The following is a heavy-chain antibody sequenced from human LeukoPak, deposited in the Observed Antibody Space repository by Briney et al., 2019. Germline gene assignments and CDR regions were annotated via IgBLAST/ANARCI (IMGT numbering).Heavy chain of an antibody. J-gene: IGHJ3*01. D-gene: IGHD6-6*01. V-gene: IGHV5-51*01. CDR2: INPVDSET. CDR3: ARSPAAESTPSSHHAHPP. CDR1: GYTFSNYW. Sequence: GESLKISCKGSGYTFSNYWIAWVRQMPGEVLEWMGSINPVDSETRYSPSFEGQVTISADKSSSTAYLQWSGLKASDTATYYRARSPAAESTPSSHHAHPPWAQGPMLIVSS.